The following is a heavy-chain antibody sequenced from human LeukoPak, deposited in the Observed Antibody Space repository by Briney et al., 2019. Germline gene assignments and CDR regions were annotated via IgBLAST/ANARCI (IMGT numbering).Heavy chain of an antibody. D-gene: IGHD2-2*01. J-gene: IGHJ1*01. V-gene: IGHV3-21*01. Sequence: GGSLRLSCAASGFTFSTYSMNWVRQAPGKGLEWVSSITSSSGNIYYADSVKGRFSMSRDNAKNSLYLQMNGLRAEDTAVYYCARGVDPVVVPAVPAEYFQHWGQGTLVTVSS. CDR1: GFTFSTYS. CDR3: ARGVDPVVVPAVPAEYFQH. CDR2: ITSSSGNI.